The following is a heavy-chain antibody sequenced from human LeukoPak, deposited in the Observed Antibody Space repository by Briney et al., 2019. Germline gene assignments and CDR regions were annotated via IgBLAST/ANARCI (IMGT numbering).Heavy chain of an antibody. CDR3: ARSSIIAAAGPYYFDY. V-gene: IGHV1-69*06. D-gene: IGHD6-13*01. J-gene: IGHJ4*02. Sequence: SGQVSCKASGGTFSSYAISWGRRSAGQGLECRGGIIPIFGTANYAQKFQGRVTITADKSTSTAYMELSSLSSEDKDVSYCARSSIIAAAGPYYFDYWGKGTLVTVSS. CDR1: GGTFSSYA. CDR2: IIPIFGTA.